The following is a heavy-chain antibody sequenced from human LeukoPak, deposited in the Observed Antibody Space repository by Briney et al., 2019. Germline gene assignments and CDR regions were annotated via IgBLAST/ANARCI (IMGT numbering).Heavy chain of an antibody. CDR1: GYTFSDNY. V-gene: IGHV1-2*02. J-gene: IGHJ3*01. CDR3: ARDLHHQTLDF. CDR2: INPKGGDT. Sequence: ASVKVSCKASGYTFSDNYMYWVRQAPGQGLEWMGWINPKGGDTKYSRKFQGRVTITRDTSITTAYMELSRLTSDDTAIYYCARDLHHQTLDFWGQGTMVTVSS.